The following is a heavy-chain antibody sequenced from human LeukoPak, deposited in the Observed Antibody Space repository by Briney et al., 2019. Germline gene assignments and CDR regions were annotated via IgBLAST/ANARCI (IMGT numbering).Heavy chain of an antibody. CDR3: ARGPGRTLYYYYYGMDV. V-gene: IGHV3-7*04. CDR2: IKQDGSEK. Sequence: GGSLRLSCAASGFTFSSYWMSWVRQAPGKGLEWVANIKQDGSEKYDVDSVKGRFTISRDNAKNSLYLQMNSLRAEDTAVYYCARGPGRTLYYYYYGMDVWGQGTTVTVSS. J-gene: IGHJ6*02. CDR1: GFTFSSYW. D-gene: IGHD7-27*01.